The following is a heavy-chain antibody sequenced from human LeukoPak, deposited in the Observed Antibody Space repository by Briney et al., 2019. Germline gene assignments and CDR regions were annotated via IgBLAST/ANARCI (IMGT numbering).Heavy chain of an antibody. V-gene: IGHV3-15*07. CDR1: GFTFSNAW. CDR2: IKSKTDGGTR. CDR3: TTEIAGDLLWVF. J-gene: IGHJ4*02. Sequence: PGGSLRLSCAAPGFTFSNAWMNWVRQAPGKGLEWVGRIKSKTDGGTRDHAAPVKGRFTISRDDSRNTLYLQMNSLKTEDTAVYYCTTEIAGDLLWVFWGQGTLVTVSS. D-gene: IGHD3-16*01.